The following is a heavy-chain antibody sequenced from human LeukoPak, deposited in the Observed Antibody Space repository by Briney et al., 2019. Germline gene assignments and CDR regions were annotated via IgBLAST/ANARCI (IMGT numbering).Heavy chain of an antibody. J-gene: IGHJ4*02. CDR2: IKSKVDGETT. D-gene: IGHD6-13*01. CDR3: TTDAGYSSRWYNY. V-gene: IGHV3-15*01. Sequence: GGSLRLFCAASGFIFTDYWMNWVRQAPGRGLEWVGRIKSKVDGETTDYGAPVKGRFTISRDDSRNTLYLQMNSLKTEDTAVYYCTTDAGYSSRWYNYWGQGTLVTVSS. CDR1: GFIFTDYW.